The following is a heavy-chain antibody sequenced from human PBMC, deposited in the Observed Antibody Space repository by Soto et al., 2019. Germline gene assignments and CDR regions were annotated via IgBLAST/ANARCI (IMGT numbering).Heavy chain of an antibody. D-gene: IGHD3-3*01. CDR3: ASFNWSDTRALGY. CDR1: GLTLSDHY. CDR2: SRNKANSYST. V-gene: IGHV3-72*01. Sequence: EVQLVESGGGLVQPGGSLRLPCAASGLTLSDHYMASVRQAPGKGLERVGRSRNKANSYSTEYAASVKGRINISRHESKTSLYVQMTSLKTEDTAVYYCASFNWSDTRALGYWGQGTLVTVSS. J-gene: IGHJ4*02.